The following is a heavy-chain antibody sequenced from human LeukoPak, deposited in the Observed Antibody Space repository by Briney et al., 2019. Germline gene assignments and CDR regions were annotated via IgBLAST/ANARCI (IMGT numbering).Heavy chain of an antibody. V-gene: IGHV3-53*01. J-gene: IGHJ4*02. D-gene: IGHD3-22*01. CDR3: ARSDYYDSSGAYYFDY. CDR1: GFTFSSYS. Sequence: PGGSLRLSCAASGFTFSSYSMNWVRQAPGKGLEWVSVIYSGGSTYYADSVKGRFTISRDNSKNTLYLQMNSLRAEDTAVYYCARSDYYDSSGAYYFDYWGQGTLVTVSS. CDR2: IYSGGST.